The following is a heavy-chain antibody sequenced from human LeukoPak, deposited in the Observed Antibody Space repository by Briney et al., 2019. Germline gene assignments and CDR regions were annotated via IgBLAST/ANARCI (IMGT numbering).Heavy chain of an antibody. D-gene: IGHD3-10*01. J-gene: IGHJ6*02. CDR1: GYTFTNYA. V-gene: IGHV1-18*01. CDR2: ISAYNGNT. Sequence: ASVKVSCKASGYTFTNYAISWVRQAPGQGLEWMGWISAYNGNTNYAQNVQGRVTMTRDTSTSTVHMELSSLRSEDTAVYYCARESEMVRFDYYYGMDVWGQGTTVTVSS. CDR3: ARESEMVRFDYYYGMDV.